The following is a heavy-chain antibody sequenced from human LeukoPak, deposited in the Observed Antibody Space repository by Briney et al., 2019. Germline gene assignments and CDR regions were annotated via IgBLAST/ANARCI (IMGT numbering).Heavy chain of an antibody. V-gene: IGHV4-4*08. D-gene: IGHD3-22*01. CDR1: AGSICNSY. CDR2: ISTGGDI. J-gene: IGHJ5*02. CDR3: VGGPGRGYDLEP. Sequence: PSDTLSLTCAVSAGSICNSYCSWARQPPGKGLEFIGYISTGGDINYSPSLRSRATMSINPSNNQLSLTLTSVTTADTAVYFCVGGPGRGYDLEPWGQGSLVTVSS.